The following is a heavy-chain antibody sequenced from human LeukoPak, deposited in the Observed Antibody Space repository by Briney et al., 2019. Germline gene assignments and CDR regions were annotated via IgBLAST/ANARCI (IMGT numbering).Heavy chain of an antibody. CDR1: GFTFNTAY. CDR3: TADLRL. J-gene: IGHJ1*01. V-gene: IGHV3-15*01. Sequence: KTGESLRLSCAVSGFTFNTAYMSWVRQAPGKGLEYIGRIKSDTDGGTTYYAAPVKGRFTISRDDSKNTLYLQMNGLKIEDTALYYCTADLRLWGQGTLVTVSS. D-gene: IGHD3-16*01. CDR2: IKSDTDGGTT.